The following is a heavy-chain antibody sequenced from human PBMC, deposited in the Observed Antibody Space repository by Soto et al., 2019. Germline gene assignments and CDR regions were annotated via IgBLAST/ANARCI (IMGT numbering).Heavy chain of an antibody. V-gene: IGHV1-18*01. D-gene: IGHD5-18*01. CDR1: GYTFTSYG. Sequence: QVQLVQSGAEVKKPGASVKVSCKASGYTFTSYGISWVRQAPGQGLEWMGWISAYNGNTNYAQKLQGRVTMTTDTXXXTAYXELRSLRSDDTAVYXCARNSGYSYGSWDYWGQGTLVTVSS. CDR2: ISAYNGNT. J-gene: IGHJ4*02. CDR3: ARNSGYSYGSWDY.